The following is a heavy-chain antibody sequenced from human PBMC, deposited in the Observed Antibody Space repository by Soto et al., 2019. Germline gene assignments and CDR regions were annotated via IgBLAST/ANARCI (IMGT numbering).Heavy chain of an antibody. CDR2: INHSGST. V-gene: IGHV4-34*01. CDR3: ARGVYCSSTTCYWGMDV. CDR1: GGSLSGYY. J-gene: IGHJ6*02. D-gene: IGHD2-2*01. Sequence: SETLSLTCAVYGGSLSGYYWSWIRQPPGKGLEWIGEINHSGSTNYNPSLKSRVTISVDTSKNQFSLKLSSVTAADTAVYYCARGVYCSSTTCYWGMDVWGQGTTVT.